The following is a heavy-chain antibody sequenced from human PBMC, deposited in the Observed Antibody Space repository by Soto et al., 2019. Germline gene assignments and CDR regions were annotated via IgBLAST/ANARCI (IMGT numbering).Heavy chain of an antibody. CDR3: AKTPGVIPAITSSDH. Sequence: GGSLRLSCVASGFTFNKYALAWVRQAPGKGLEWVSAISVSGASTYDADSVKGRFTISRDNSNNTLYLQMNSLRAEDTAVYYCAKTPGVIPAITSSDHWGQGTRVTVSS. V-gene: IGHV3-23*01. CDR1: GFTFNKYA. J-gene: IGHJ4*02. D-gene: IGHD5-12*01. CDR2: ISVSGAST.